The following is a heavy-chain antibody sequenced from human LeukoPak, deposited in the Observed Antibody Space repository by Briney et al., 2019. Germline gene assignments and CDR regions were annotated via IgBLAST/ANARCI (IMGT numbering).Heavy chain of an antibody. CDR2: ISSSGKTI. D-gene: IGHD3-10*01. J-gene: IGHJ4*02. CDR3: ARANYYAQDY. Sequence: GGSLRLSCAASEFTSSSYEMNWVRQAPGKGLEWISYISSSGKTIYYADSVKGRFTISRDNAKNFLYLQMNSLRAEDTAVYYCARANYYAQDYWGQGTLVTVSS. V-gene: IGHV3-48*03. CDR1: EFTSSSYE.